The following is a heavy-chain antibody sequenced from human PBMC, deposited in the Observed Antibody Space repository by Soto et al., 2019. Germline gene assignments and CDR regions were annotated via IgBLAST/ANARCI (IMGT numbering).Heavy chain of an antibody. Sequence: QVQLVQSGAEVKKPGSSVKVSGKASGGTFSSYAISWVRQAPGQGLEWMGGIIPIFGTANYAQKFQGRVTITADESTSTAYMELSSLRSEDTAVYYCARSTLFCSSTSCYYYYYGMDVWGQGTTVTVSS. V-gene: IGHV1-69*01. CDR2: IIPIFGTA. J-gene: IGHJ6*02. CDR1: GGTFSSYA. CDR3: ARSTLFCSSTSCYYYYYGMDV. D-gene: IGHD2-2*01.